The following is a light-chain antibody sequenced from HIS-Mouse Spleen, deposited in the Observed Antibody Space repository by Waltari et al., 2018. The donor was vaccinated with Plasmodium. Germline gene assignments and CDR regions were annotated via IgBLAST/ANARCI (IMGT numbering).Light chain of an antibody. CDR2: KDS. Sequence: SYELTQPPSVSVSPGQTARITCSGDALPNPYAYSYQQKPGQAPVLVIYKDSERPSGIPERFSGSSSGTTVTLTISGVQAEDEADYYCQSADSSGTPNWVFGGGTKLTVL. CDR1: ALPNPY. J-gene: IGLJ3*02. CDR3: QSADSSGTPNWV. V-gene: IGLV3-25*03.